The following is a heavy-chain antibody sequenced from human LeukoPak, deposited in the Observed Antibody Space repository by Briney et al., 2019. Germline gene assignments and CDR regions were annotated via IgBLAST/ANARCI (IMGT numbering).Heavy chain of an antibody. Sequence: PSETLSLTCTVSGYSISSGYYWGWIRQPPGQGLEWIGSGSTYYNPSLKSRVTISVDTSKNQFSLKLSSVTAADTAVYYCNLGYCSSTSCSEDAFWGQGTMVTVSS. J-gene: IGHJ3*01. D-gene: IGHD2-2*01. V-gene: IGHV4-38-2*02. CDR1: GYSISSGYY. CDR2: SGST. CDR3: NLGYCSSTSCSEDAF.